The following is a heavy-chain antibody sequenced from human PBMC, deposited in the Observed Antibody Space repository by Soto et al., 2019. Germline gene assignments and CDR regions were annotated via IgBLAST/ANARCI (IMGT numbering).Heavy chain of an antibody. CDR1: GITFDTHA. D-gene: IGHD3-3*01. Sequence: GGSLRLSCTASGITFDTHAMAWVRRAPGKGLEWFTSISATGFSKYHAPSVKGRITISRDNSNNTLYLHMNTRRAEDTAVYYCAMVSALDFWSGHFVFGWFDSWGQGTQVTVSS. J-gene: IGHJ5*01. V-gene: IGHV3-23*01. CDR3: AMVSALDFWSGHFVFGWFDS. CDR2: ISATGFSK.